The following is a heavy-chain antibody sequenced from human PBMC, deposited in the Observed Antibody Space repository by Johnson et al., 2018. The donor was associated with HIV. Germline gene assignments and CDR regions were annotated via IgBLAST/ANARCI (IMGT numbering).Heavy chain of an antibody. D-gene: IGHD1-20*01. CDR2: ISSSGSTI. CDR1: GFTFSDYY. CDR3: ASSITGAHRGAFDI. Sequence: HVLLVESGGGFVKPGGSLRLSCAASGFTFSDYYMSWIRQAPGKGLEWFSYISSSGSTIYYADSVKGRFTISRDNAKNSLYLQMNSLRAEDTAVYYCASSITGAHRGAFDIWGQGTIVTVSS. V-gene: IGHV3-11*04. J-gene: IGHJ3*02.